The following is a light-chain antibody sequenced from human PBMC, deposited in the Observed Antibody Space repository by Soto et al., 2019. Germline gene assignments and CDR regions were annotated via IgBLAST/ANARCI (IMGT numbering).Light chain of an antibody. CDR1: QTVGGNY. V-gene: IGKV3-20*01. CDR2: GAP. Sequence: VLTQSPGTLSLSPGERATLSCSASQTVGGNYLALDRQKAGQAPRLLIYGAPSRATRIQDRFRDSGSGTDFTLTISRLEPEDFAVYYCQQYGRSHHFGPGTKVDIK. J-gene: IGKJ3*01. CDR3: QQYGRSHH.